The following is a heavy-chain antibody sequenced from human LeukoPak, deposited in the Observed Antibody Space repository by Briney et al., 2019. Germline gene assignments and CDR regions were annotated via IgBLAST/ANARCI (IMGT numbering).Heavy chain of an antibody. J-gene: IGHJ4*02. V-gene: IGHV3-23*01. CDR1: GFTFSSYA. CDR2: ISGSGGST. D-gene: IGHD3-22*01. Sequence: GGSLRLSCAASGFTFSSYAMSWVRQAPGKGLEWVTGISGSGGSTYYADSVKGRFTISRDNSKNTLYLQMNSLRAEDTAVYYCARVYDSSGHYPIDYWGQGTLVTVSS. CDR3: ARVYDSSGHYPIDY.